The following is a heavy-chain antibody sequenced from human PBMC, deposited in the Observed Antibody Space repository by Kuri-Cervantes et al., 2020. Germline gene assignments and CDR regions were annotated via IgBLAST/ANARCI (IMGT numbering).Heavy chain of an antibody. CDR2: IHGGGST. CDR1: GFTFGDYA. J-gene: IGHJ3*01. V-gene: IGHV3-53*04. Sequence: GGSLRLSCAASGFTFGDYAMTWVRQPPGKGLEWVSTIHGGGSTFYADSMKGRLIISKHDSMNTMYLQMSSLRPDDTAIYFCARERMKPSGSPGAFDLWGQGTMVTVSS. CDR3: ARERMKPSGSPGAFDL. D-gene: IGHD1-26*01.